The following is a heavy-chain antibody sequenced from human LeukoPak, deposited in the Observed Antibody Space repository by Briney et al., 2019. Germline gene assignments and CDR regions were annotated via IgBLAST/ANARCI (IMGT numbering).Heavy chain of an antibody. V-gene: IGHV3-49*04. CDR3: TGVDAFDI. Sequence: GGSLRLSCTASGFTFGDYAMSWVRQAPGKGLEWVGFIRSKAYGGTTEYAASVKGRFTISRDDSKSIAYLQMNSLKTEDTAVYYCTGVDAFDIWGQGTMVTVSS. CDR1: GFTFGDYA. CDR2: IRSKAYGGTT. J-gene: IGHJ3*02.